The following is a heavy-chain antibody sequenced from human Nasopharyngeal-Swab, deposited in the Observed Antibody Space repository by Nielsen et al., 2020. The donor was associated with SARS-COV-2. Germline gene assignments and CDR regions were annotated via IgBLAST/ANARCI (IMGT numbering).Heavy chain of an antibody. CDR1: GFSFSDYY. J-gene: IGHJ4*02. CDR3: AKAYCSGAGCDYFDY. V-gene: IGHV3-23*01. D-gene: IGHD2-15*01. Sequence: GESLKISCSVSGFSFSDYYMSWIRQAPGKGLEWVATITDSGYGTYYADSVKGRFTISRDNPKNTLYLQMNSLRAEDSAVYYCAKAYCSGAGCDYFDYWGQGTLVTVSS. CDR2: ITDSGYGT.